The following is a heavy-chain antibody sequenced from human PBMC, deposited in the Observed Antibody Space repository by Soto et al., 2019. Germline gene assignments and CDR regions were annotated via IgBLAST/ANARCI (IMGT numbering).Heavy chain of an antibody. V-gene: IGHV4-31*03. Sequence: SEILSLTCTVSGGSISSGGYYWSWIRQHPGKGLEWIGYIYYSGSTYYNPSLKSRVTISVDTSKNQFSLKLSSVTAADTAVYYCARYVDTAMVFDYWGQGTLVTVSS. J-gene: IGHJ4*02. D-gene: IGHD5-18*01. CDR3: ARYVDTAMVFDY. CDR1: GGSISSGGYY. CDR2: IYYSGST.